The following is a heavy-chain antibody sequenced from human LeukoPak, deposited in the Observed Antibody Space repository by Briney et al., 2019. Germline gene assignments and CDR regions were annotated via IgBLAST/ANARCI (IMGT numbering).Heavy chain of an antibody. J-gene: IGHJ6*02. CDR1: GYTFTSYA. Sequence: ASVTVSCTASGYTFTSYAMNWVRQAPGQGLEWMGWINTNTGNPTYAQGFTGRFVFSLDTSVSTAYLQISSLKAEDTAVYYCARGTEIFGVAPTPYGMDVWGQGTTVTVSS. V-gene: IGHV7-4-1*02. D-gene: IGHD3-3*01. CDR2: INTNTGNP. CDR3: ARGTEIFGVAPTPYGMDV.